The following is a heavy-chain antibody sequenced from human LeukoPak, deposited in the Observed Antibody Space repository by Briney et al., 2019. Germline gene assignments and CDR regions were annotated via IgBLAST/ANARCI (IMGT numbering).Heavy chain of an antibody. CDR3: AKGDHIVVVIAIPDY. CDR1: GFTFSSYG. J-gene: IGHJ4*02. V-gene: IGHV3-23*01. D-gene: IGHD2-21*01. CDR2: ISGRGGST. Sequence: GSLGPSFSAPGFTFSSYGMSWVRPAPGKGLGWVSAISGRGGSTYYAASVKGRFTISRDNSKNTLYLQMNSLRAEDTAVYYCAKGDHIVVVIAIPDYWGQGTLVTVSS.